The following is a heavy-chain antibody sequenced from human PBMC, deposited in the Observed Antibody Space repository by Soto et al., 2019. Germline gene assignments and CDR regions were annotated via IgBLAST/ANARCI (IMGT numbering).Heavy chain of an antibody. CDR1: GYTFTSYA. Sequence: QVQLVQSGAEVKKPGASVKVSCKASGYTFTSYAISWVRQAPGQGLEWMGWISAYNGNTNYAQQLQGRVTMTKDTSTSTAYMELRSLRSDDTAVYYCARVGRQSYYDGFPVYWGQGTLVTVSS. D-gene: IGHD3-22*01. V-gene: IGHV1-18*04. CDR3: ARVGRQSYYDGFPVY. J-gene: IGHJ4*02. CDR2: ISAYNGNT.